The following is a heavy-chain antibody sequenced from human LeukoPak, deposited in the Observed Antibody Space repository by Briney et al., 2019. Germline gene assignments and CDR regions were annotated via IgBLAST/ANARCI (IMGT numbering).Heavy chain of an antibody. CDR1: GYTFTSYG. V-gene: IGHV1-18*01. CDR3: ARDPGYSSGWFPFDY. J-gene: IGHJ4*02. Sequence: GASVKVSCKASGYTFTSYGISWVRQAPGQGLEWMGWISAYNGNTNYAQKLQGRVTMTTDTSTSTAHMELRSLRSDDTAVYYCARDPGYSSGWFPFDYWGQGTLVTVSS. CDR2: ISAYNGNT. D-gene: IGHD6-19*01.